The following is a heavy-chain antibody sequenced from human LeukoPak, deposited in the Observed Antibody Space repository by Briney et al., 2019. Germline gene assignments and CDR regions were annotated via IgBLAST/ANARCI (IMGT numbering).Heavy chain of an antibody. V-gene: IGHV1-18*04. CDR2: ISAYNGNT. J-gene: IGHJ4*02. CDR3: ARGTVIPGIVVVETDTSSLFDY. D-gene: IGHD3-22*01. CDR1: GYTFTGYY. Sequence: ASVKVSCKASGYTFTGYYMHWVRQAPGQGLEWMGWISAYNGNTNYAQKLQGRVTMTRDTSTSTVYMELSSLRSEDTAVYYCARGTVIPGIVVVETDTSSLFDYWGQGTLVTVSS.